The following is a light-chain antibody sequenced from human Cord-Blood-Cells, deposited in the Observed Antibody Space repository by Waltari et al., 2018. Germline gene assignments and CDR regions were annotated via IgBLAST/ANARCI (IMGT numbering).Light chain of an antibody. Sequence: QSALTQPAPVSGSPGQSTTISCTGASSDVGGYNYVSLYQQHPGKAPKLMIYEVSNRPSGVSNRFSGSKSGNTASLTISGLQAEDEADYYCSSYTSSSTLYVFGTGTKVTVL. V-gene: IGLV2-14*01. CDR2: EVS. CDR1: SSDVGGYNY. J-gene: IGLJ1*01. CDR3: SSYTSSSTLYV.